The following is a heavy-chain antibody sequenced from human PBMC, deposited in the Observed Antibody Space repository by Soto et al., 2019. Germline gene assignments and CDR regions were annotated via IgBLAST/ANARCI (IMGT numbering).Heavy chain of an antibody. D-gene: IGHD2-2*01. CDR1: GFTFSTYW. V-gene: IGHV3-7*04. CDR2: IKEDGGVK. CDR3: VRDPGSSAFDI. J-gene: IGHJ3*02. Sequence: EVQLVESGGGVVQPGGSLRLSCAASGFTFSTYWMSWVRHAPGKGPEFVANIKEDGGVKNYVDSVRGRFTISRDNAKNSVYLQMNSLRSEDTAVYYCVRDPGSSAFDIWGQGAVVTVSS.